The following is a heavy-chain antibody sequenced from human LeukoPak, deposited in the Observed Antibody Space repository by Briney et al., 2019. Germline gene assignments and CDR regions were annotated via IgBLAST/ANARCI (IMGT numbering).Heavy chain of an antibody. CDR1: GGAISSYY. J-gene: IGHJ4*02. D-gene: IGHD3-22*01. CDR3: ARHGDYDDSRTPDFSY. Sequence: SETLSLTCTVSGGAISSYYWSWIRQPPGKGLERIAYISYSGRTNYNPSLKSRVTISVDTSKNQFSLNLSSVTAADTAVYYCARHGDYDDSRTPDFSYWGQGTLVTVSS. CDR2: ISYSGRT. V-gene: IGHV4-59*08.